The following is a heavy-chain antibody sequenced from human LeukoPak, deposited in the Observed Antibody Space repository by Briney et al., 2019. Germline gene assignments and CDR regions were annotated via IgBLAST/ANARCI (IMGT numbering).Heavy chain of an antibody. CDR1: GFTFSDYY. CDR3: ARGRTGDHLDY. V-gene: IGHV3-21*01. CDR2: ISSSSSYI. J-gene: IGHJ4*02. Sequence: PGGSLRLSCAASGFTFSDYYMNWIRQAPGKGLEWVSSISSSSSYIYYADSVKGRFTISRDNAKNSLYLQMNSLRAEDTAVYYCARGRTGDHLDYWGQGTLVTVSS. D-gene: IGHD4-17*01.